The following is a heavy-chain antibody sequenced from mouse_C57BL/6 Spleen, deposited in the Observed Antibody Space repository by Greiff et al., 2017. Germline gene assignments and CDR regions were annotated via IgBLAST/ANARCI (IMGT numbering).Heavy chain of an antibody. CDR1: EYEFPSHD. V-gene: IGHV5-2*01. Sequence: EVKVVESGGGLVQPGESLKLSCESNEYEFPSHDMSWVRKTPEKRLELVAAINSDGGSTYYPDTMERRFIISRDNTRKTLYLQMSSLRSEDTALYYCARGGYYMAMDYWGQGASVTVSS. D-gene: IGHD2-3*01. CDR3: ARGGYYMAMDY. CDR2: INSDGGST. J-gene: IGHJ4*01.